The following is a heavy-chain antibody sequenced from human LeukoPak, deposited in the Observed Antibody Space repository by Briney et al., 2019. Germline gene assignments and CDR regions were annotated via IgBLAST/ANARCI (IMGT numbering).Heavy chain of an antibody. Sequence: GGSLRLSCAASGFTFCDYAMDWVRQAPGRGLEWVSAISSSSAYIYYADSVKGRFTISRDNAKKSVSLQMNSLRAEDTAVYYCARIFRYQLVDYYALDVWGQGTTVTVSS. J-gene: IGHJ6*02. V-gene: IGHV3-21*01. CDR1: GFTFCDYA. CDR3: ARIFRYQLVDYYALDV. D-gene: IGHD2-2*01. CDR2: ISSSSAYI.